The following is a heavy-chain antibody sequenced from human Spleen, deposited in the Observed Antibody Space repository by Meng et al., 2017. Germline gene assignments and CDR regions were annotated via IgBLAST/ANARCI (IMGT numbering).Heavy chain of an antibody. CDR2: IKSKNGGGTS. Sequence: EVQLVESGGGWVNPGGSLRLPGAVSGFTFSDAWMSWVGQAPGKGLEWVGRIKSKNGGGTSDYAAPVKGRFTISRDDSKATLYLQMDSLKTEDTAVYYCSWMNTVYMLGFWGQGTLVTVSS. J-gene: IGHJ4*02. CDR1: GFTFSDAW. V-gene: IGHV3-15*01. D-gene: IGHD4-11*01. CDR3: SWMNTVYMLGF.